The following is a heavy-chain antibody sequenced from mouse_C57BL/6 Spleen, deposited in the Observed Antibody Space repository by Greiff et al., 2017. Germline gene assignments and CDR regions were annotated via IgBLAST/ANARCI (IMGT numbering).Heavy chain of an antibody. CDR1: GYTFTDYY. J-gene: IGHJ3*01. CDR2: IYPGSGNT. Sequence: QVQLKESGAELVRPGASVKLSCKASGYTFTDYYINWVQQRPGQGLEWIARIYPGSGNTYYNEKFKGKATLTAEKSSSTAYMQLSSLSSEDSAVYFCARWSVSFAYWGQGTLVTVSA. V-gene: IGHV1-76*01. CDR3: ARWSVSFAY.